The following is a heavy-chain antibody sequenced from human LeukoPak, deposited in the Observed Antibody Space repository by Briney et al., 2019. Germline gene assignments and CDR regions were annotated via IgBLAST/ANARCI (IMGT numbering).Heavy chain of an antibody. CDR1: GFTFSSYG. Sequence: GGSLRLSCAASGFTFSSYGMHWVRQAPGKGLEWVALISYDGSNKYYADSVNGRFTISRDNSKNTLYLQMNSLRAEDTAVYYCAKGYDDFWSGYFDYWGQGTLVTVSS. V-gene: IGHV3-30*18. D-gene: IGHD3-3*01. CDR2: ISYDGSNK. J-gene: IGHJ4*02. CDR3: AKGYDDFWSGYFDY.